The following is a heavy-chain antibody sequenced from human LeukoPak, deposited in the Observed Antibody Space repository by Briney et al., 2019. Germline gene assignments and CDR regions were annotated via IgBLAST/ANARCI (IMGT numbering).Heavy chain of an antibody. Sequence: PGGSLRLSCAASGFTFSSYSMNWVRQAPGKGLEWVSSISSSSSYIYYADSVKGRFTISRDNAKNSLYLQMNSLRAEDTAVYYCARARRSGYYDILTGYVDYWGQGTLVTVSS. D-gene: IGHD3-9*01. CDR1: GFTFSSYS. V-gene: IGHV3-21*04. CDR3: ARARRSGYYDILTGYVDY. J-gene: IGHJ4*02. CDR2: ISSSSSYI.